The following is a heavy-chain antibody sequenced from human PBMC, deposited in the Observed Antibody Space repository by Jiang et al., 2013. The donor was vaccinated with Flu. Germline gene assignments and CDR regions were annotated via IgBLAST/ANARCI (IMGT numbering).Heavy chain of an antibody. CDR2: INAGNGNT. J-gene: IGHJ6*02. CDR3: ARWGWGRDYYYGMDV. CDR1: GYTFTSYA. Sequence: GAEVKKPGASVKVSCKASGYTFTSYAMHWVRQAPGQRLEWMGWINAGNGNTKYSQKFQGRVTITRDTSASTAYMELSSLRSEDTAVYYCARWGWGRDYYYGMDVWGQGTTVTVSS. D-gene: IGHD6-19*01. V-gene: IGHV1-3*01.